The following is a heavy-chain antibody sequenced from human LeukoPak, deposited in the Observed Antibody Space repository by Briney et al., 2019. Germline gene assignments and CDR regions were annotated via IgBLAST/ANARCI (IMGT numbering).Heavy chain of an antibody. J-gene: IGHJ4*02. CDR2: IVVGSGNT. Sequence: GASVKVSCKASGFTFTSSAVQWVRQARGQRLGWIGWIVVGSGNTNYAQKFQERVTITRDMSTSTAYMELSSLRSEDTAVYYCAADGDYYGSGKFDYWGQGTLVTVSS. V-gene: IGHV1-58*01. CDR3: AADGDYYGSGKFDY. CDR1: GFTFTSSA. D-gene: IGHD3-10*01.